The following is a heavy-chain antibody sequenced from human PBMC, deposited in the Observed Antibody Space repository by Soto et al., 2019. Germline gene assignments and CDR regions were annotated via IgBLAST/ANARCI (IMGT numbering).Heavy chain of an antibody. D-gene: IGHD5-18*01. CDR2: IYYSGST. CDR1: GGSISSGDYY. J-gene: IGHJ6*02. CDR3: ARADPGYSYGPYYYYGMDV. V-gene: IGHV4-30-4*01. Sequence: SETLALTCTVSGGSISSGDYYWSWIRQPPGKGLEWIGYIYYSGSTYYNPSLKSRVTISVDTSKNQFSLKLSSVTAADTAVYYCARADPGYSYGPYYYYGMDVWGQGTTVTVSS.